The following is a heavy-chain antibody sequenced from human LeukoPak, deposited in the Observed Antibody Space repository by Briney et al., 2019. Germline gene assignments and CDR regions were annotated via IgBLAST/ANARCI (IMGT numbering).Heavy chain of an antibody. J-gene: IGHJ4*02. CDR2: ISGSGGST. CDR1: GFTFSSYA. Sequence: GASLRLSCAASGFTFSSYAMSWDRQAPGKGLEWVSAISGSGGSTYYADSVKGRFTISRDNSKNTLYLQMNSLRAEDTAVYYCAKAPYILPEYHSGSYSYFDYWGQGTLVTVSS. V-gene: IGHV3-23*01. D-gene: IGHD1-26*01. CDR3: AKAPYILPEYHSGSYSYFDY.